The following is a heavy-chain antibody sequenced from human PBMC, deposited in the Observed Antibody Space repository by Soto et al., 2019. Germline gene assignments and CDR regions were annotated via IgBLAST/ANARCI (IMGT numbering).Heavy chain of an antibody. V-gene: IGHV3-30*03. D-gene: IGHD6-19*01. CDR1: GFSLNNFG. CDR3: ARDWGSSGLCNWFHP. CDR2: LSHDGTIT. J-gene: IGHJ5*02. Sequence: QVQLVESGGGVVQPGRSLRLSCAASGFSLNNFGMHWVRQAPGKGLEWVAMLSHDGTITYYGDSVRGRFTVSRDESKNTLYLQMDSLRPEDTAVFYCARDWGSSGLCNWFHPWGQGTLVTVTS.